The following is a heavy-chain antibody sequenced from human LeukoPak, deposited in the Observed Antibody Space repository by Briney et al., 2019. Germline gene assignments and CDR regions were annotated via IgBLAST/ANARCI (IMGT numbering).Heavy chain of an antibody. D-gene: IGHD3/OR15-3a*01. CDR3: AKDLFLFFGDT. Sequence: GGSLRLSCAASGFTFTSYPMNWVRQAPGKGLEWVATIASDGFMAYYADSLKGRFVISRDNSKQTIYLQMNSLRADDTAVYYCAKDLFLFFGDTRGQGTLVTVSS. V-gene: IGHV3-23*01. CDR2: IASDGFMA. CDR1: GFTFTSYP. J-gene: IGHJ5*02.